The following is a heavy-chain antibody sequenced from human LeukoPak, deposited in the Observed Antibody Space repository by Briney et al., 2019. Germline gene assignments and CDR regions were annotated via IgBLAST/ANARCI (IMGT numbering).Heavy chain of an antibody. D-gene: IGHD5-24*01. CDR1: GFTFSSYG. CDR3: AKPAKWGDGYNSTFDY. CDR2: IRYDGSNK. Sequence: GGSLRLSCAASGFTFSSYGMHWVRQAPGKGLEWVAFIRYDGSNKYYADSVKGRFTISRDNSKNTLYLQMNSLRAEDAAVYYCAKPAKWGDGYNSTFDYWGQGTLVTVSS. V-gene: IGHV3-30*02. J-gene: IGHJ4*02.